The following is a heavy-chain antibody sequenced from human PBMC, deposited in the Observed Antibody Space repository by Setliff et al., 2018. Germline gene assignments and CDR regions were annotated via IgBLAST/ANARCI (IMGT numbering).Heavy chain of an antibody. CDR1: GFTFNNYW. D-gene: IGHD3-16*02. J-gene: IGHJ3*01. CDR2: IMQDGGAQ. CDR3: ARNADYRWGGYRFTQTRRFDAFDL. V-gene: IGHV3-7*03. Sequence: PGGSLRLSCEAFGFTFNNYWMSWVRQAPGKGLEWVANIMQDGGAQYYLDSVKGRFTVSRDNSNNTLYLHMSSLRAEDTAVYFCARNADYRWGGYRFTQTRRFDAFDLWGQGTMVTVSS.